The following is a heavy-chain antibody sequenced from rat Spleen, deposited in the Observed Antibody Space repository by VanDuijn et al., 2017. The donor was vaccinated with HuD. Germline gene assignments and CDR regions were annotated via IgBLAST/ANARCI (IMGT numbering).Heavy chain of an antibody. CDR2: ISTGGSNT. CDR1: GFTFSSYY. V-gene: IGHV5-25*01. Sequence: EVQLVESGGGLVQPGRSMKLSCAASGFTFSSYYMAWVRQAPTKCLEWVASISTGGSNTYYRDSVKGPFTISRDNAKSTLNLQMDSLRSEDTATYYCSRTMGITYDYFDYWGQGVMVTVSS. J-gene: IGHJ2*01. CDR3: SRTMGITYDYFDY. D-gene: IGHD1-9*01.